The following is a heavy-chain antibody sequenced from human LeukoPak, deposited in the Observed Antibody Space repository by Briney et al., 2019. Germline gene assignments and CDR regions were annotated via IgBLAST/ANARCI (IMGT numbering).Heavy chain of an antibody. CDR1: GGSFSGYY. Sequence: SETLSLTCAVYGGSFSGYYWSWIRQPPGKGLEWIGYIYYSGSTNYNPSLKSRVTISVDTSKNQFSLKLSSVTAADTAVYYCASCRGYNYGPCYYGMDVWGQGTTVTVSS. V-gene: IGHV4-59*01. J-gene: IGHJ6*02. CDR2: IYYSGST. CDR3: ASCRGYNYGPCYYGMDV. D-gene: IGHD5-18*01.